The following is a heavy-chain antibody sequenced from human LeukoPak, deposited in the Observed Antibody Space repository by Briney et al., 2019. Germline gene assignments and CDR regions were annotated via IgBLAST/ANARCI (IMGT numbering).Heavy chain of an antibody. D-gene: IGHD5-24*01. CDR2: IKQDGSKK. J-gene: IGHJ4*02. Sequence: PGGSLRLSCVASGFPFSSYWMTWVRQAPGKGLEWVANIKQDGSKKSYVDSVKGRFTISRDNAKNSLYLQMNSLRAEDTAMYYCTRVGYIDEGIDYWGQGTLVTVSS. CDR3: TRVGYIDEGIDY. CDR1: GFPFSSYW. V-gene: IGHV3-7*04.